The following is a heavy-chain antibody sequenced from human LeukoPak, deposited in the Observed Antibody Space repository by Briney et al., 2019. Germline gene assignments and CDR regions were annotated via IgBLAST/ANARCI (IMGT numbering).Heavy chain of an antibody. Sequence: GGSLRLSCAASGFTFDDYGMGWVRQAPGKGLEWVSGINWNGGSTGYADSVKGRFTISRDNAKNSLYLQMNSLRAEDTALYHCARDRTAAWTDDAFDIWGQGTMVTVSS. CDR3: ARDRTAAWTDDAFDI. J-gene: IGHJ3*02. V-gene: IGHV3-20*01. D-gene: IGHD6-13*01. CDR1: GFTFDDYG. CDR2: INWNGGST.